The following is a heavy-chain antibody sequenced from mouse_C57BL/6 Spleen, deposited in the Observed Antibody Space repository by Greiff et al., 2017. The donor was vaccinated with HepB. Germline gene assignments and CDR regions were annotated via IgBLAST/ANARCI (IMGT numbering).Heavy chain of an antibody. J-gene: IGHJ3*01. CDR3: ARSGLGPGFAY. D-gene: IGHD4-1*01. CDR1: GYAFSSSW. V-gene: IGHV1-82*01. CDR2: IYPGDGDT. Sequence: QVQLKQSGPELVKPGASVKISCKASGYAFSSSWMNWVKQRPGKGLEWIGRIYPGDGDTNYNGKFKGKATLTADKSSSTAYMQLSSLTSEDSAVYFCARSGLGPGFAYWGQGTLVTVSA.